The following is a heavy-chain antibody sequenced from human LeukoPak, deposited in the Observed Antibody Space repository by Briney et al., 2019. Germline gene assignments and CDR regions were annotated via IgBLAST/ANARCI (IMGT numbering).Heavy chain of an antibody. D-gene: IGHD2-15*01. CDR3: AKARSGWVVAASDY. Sequence: GGSLRLSCAPSGFTFCSYAMSCVPQAPEEGLECGSNIISSGDSTYYADSVQGRFTISRDNSKNTLYLQMNSLRAEDTAIYYCAKARSGWVVAASDYWGQGTLVTVSS. J-gene: IGHJ4*02. CDR1: GFTFCSYA. V-gene: IGHV3-23*01. CDR2: IISSGDST.